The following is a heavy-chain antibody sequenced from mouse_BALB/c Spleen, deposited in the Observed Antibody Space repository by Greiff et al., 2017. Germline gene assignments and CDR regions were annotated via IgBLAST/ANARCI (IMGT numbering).Heavy chain of an antibody. J-gene: IGHJ4*01. Sequence: EVKLVESGPSLVKPSQTLSLTCSVTGDSITSGYWNWIRKFPGNKLEYMGYISYSGSTYYNPSLKSRNSITRDTSKNQYYLQLNSVTTEDTATYYCARSYYGNYVRAMDYWGQGTSVTVSS. D-gene: IGHD2-10*01. V-gene: IGHV3-8*02. CDR3: ARSYYGNYVRAMDY. CDR2: ISYSGST. CDR1: GDSITSGY.